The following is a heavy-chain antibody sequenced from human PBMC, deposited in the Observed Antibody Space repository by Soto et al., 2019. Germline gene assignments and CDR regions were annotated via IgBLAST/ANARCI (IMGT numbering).Heavy chain of an antibody. D-gene: IGHD3-22*01. CDR2: MHHSGNT. Sequence: LSLTCTVSGGSISSGDFYCSWIRQHPGKGLEWIGYMHHSGNTYYNPSLKSRVTMSLDTSKNQFSLKLTSVTAADTAVYYCVRYYYDSSGLNWFDPWGQGTLVTVSS. CDR3: VRYYYDSSGLNWFDP. CDR1: GGSISSGDFY. J-gene: IGHJ5*02. V-gene: IGHV4-31*03.